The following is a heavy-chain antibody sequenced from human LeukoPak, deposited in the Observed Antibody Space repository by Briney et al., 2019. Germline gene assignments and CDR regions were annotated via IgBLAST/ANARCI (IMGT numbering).Heavy chain of an antibody. J-gene: IGHJ6*02. CDR1: GFTLSNHW. CDR3: ARNNGMDV. CDR2: VNRDGSET. V-gene: IGHV3-7*03. Sequence: GGSLRLSCAASGFTLSNHWMTWVRQVPGRGPEWVANVNRDGSETYYLDSVKGRFTISKDNAKNSLYLQMNSLRAEDTALYHCARNNGMDVWGQGTAVIVSS.